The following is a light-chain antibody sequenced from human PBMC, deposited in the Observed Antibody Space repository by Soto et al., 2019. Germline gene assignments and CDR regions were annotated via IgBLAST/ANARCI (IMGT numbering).Light chain of an antibody. CDR2: EDS. CDR3: CSYSGSFSVI. CDR1: HSDVGSYNL. V-gene: IGLV2-23*01. Sequence: QSALTQPASVSGSPGQSITISCTGTHSDVGSYNLFSWYQQHPGKAPKLIIYEDSKRPSGVSNRFSGSKSGYTASLTISGLEAEDEADYYCCSYSGSFSVIFGGGTKLTVL. J-gene: IGLJ2*01.